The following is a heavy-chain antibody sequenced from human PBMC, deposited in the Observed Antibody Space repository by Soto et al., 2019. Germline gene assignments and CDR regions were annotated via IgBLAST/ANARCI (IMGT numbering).Heavy chain of an antibody. CDR3: ARARYCSSPSCYNHYYYGMDI. V-gene: IGHV1-18*01. Sequence: QLVQSGPEVKKPGASVKVSCRASDYTFTKYGVSWVRQAPGQGLGWLGWLSVHTGQTRYARKVQGRATMTADTSANTAYMELRSLISDDTAVYYCARARYCSSPSCYNHYYYGMDIWGQGTTVTVSS. CDR1: DYTFTKYG. D-gene: IGHD2-2*02. CDR2: LSVHTGQT. J-gene: IGHJ6*02.